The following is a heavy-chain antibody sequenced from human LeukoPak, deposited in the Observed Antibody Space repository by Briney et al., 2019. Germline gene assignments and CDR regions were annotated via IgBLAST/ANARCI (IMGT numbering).Heavy chain of an antibody. D-gene: IGHD3-10*01. CDR1: GFTFSSYA. J-gene: IGHJ1*01. V-gene: IGHV3-30-3*01. CDR3: ARETLLWFGAQIGVYFQH. Sequence: PGRSLRLSCAASGFTFSSYAMHWVRQAPGKGLEWVAVISYDGSNKYYADSVKGRFTISRDNSKNTLYLQMNSLRAEDTAVYYCARETLLWFGAQIGVYFQHWGQGTLVTVSS. CDR2: ISYDGSNK.